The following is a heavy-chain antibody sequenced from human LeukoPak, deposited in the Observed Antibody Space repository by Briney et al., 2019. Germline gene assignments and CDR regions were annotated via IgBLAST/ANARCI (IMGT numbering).Heavy chain of an antibody. V-gene: IGHV5-51*01. J-gene: IGHJ4*02. CDR3: ARVSLDCSGGTCLDLDY. CDR2: VYPTYSDT. D-gene: IGHD2-15*01. CDR1: GYRFTKYW. Sequence: GESLKISCKTSGYRFTKYWIGWVRQMPGPRLKGLGIVYPTYSDTRYSPSFQGQITISADESITTAYLQWTSLKASDTAMYYCARVSLDCSGGTCLDLDYWGQGTLVTVSS.